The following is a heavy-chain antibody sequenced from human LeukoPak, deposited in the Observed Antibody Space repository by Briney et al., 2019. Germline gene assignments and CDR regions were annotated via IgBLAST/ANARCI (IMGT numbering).Heavy chain of an antibody. V-gene: IGHV4-59*01. D-gene: IGHD5-12*01. J-gene: IGHJ5*02. CDR2: IYYSGST. CDR3: ARDRGYGDHPSWFDP. CDR1: GGSISSYY. Sequence: PSETLSLTCTVSGGSISSYYWSWIRQPPGKGLEWIGYIYYSGSTNCNPSLKSRVTISVDTSKNQFSLKLSSVTAADTAVYYCARDRGYGDHPSWFDPWGQGTQVTVSS.